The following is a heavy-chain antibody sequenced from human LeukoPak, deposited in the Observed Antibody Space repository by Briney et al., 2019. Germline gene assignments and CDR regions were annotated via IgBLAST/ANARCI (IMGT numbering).Heavy chain of an antibody. D-gene: IGHD2-15*01. V-gene: IGHV1-2*02. Sequence: ASVKVSCKASGYTFTGYYMHWVRQAPGQGLEWMGWINPNSGGTNYAQKFQGRVTMTRDTSISTAYMELSRLRSDDTAVYYCATTTCSGGSCFSYYFDYWGQGTLVTVSS. CDR2: INPNSGGT. J-gene: IGHJ4*02. CDR3: ATTTCSGGSCFSYYFDY. CDR1: GYTFTGYY.